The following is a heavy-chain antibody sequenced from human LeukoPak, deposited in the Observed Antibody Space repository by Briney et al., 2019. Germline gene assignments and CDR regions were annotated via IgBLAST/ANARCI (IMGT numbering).Heavy chain of an antibody. J-gene: IGHJ6*03. V-gene: IGHV4-59*01. CDR1: GGSISSYY. Sequence: PSETLSLTCTVSGGSISSYYWSWIRQPPGKGLEWIGYIYYSGSTNYNPSLKSRVTISVDTSKNQFSLKLSSVTAADTAVYYCARGDLGAAGSRYYYMDVWGKGTTVTVSS. D-gene: IGHD6-13*01. CDR3: ARGDLGAAGSRYYYMDV. CDR2: IYYSGST.